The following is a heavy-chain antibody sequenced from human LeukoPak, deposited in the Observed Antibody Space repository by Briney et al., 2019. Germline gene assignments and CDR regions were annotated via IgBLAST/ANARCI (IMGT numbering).Heavy chain of an antibody. J-gene: IGHJ4*02. CDR3: ARHGLITGYFDY. CDR2: IYYSGST. CDR1: GGSISSSSYY. D-gene: IGHD1-14*01. Sequence: SETLSLTCTASGGSISSSSYYWGWIRQPPGKGLEWIGSIYYSGSTYYNPSLKSRVTISVDTSKNQFSLKLSSVTAADTAVYYCARHGLITGYFDYWGQGTLVTVSS. V-gene: IGHV4-39*01.